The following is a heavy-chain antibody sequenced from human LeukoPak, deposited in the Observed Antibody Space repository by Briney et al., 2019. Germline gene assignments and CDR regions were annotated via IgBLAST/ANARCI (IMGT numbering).Heavy chain of an antibody. J-gene: IGHJ4*02. CDR1: GFTFSSYS. CDR3: AKDGGDIALYYFDY. V-gene: IGHV3-21*01. Sequence: GGSLRLSCAASGFTFSSYSMNWVRQAPGKGLEWVSSISSSSSYIYYADSVKGRFTISRDNSKNTLYLQMNSLRAEDTAVYYCAKDGGDIALYYFDYWGQGTLVTVSS. D-gene: IGHD2-15*01. CDR2: ISSSSSYI.